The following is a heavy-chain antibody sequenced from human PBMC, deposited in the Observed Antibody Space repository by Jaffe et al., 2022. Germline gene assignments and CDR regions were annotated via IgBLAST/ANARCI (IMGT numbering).Heavy chain of an antibody. D-gene: IGHD2-8*02. V-gene: IGHV3-13*01. CDR1: GFTFSSYD. J-gene: IGHJ4*02. CDR2: IGTAGDT. Sequence: EVQLVESGGGLVQPGGSLRLSCAASGFTFSSYDMHWVRQATGKGLEWVSAIGTAGDTYYPGSVKGRFTISRENAKNSLYLQMNSLRAGDTAVYYCARVYCTGGVCYFDYWGQGTLVTVSS. CDR3: ARVYCTGGVCYFDY.